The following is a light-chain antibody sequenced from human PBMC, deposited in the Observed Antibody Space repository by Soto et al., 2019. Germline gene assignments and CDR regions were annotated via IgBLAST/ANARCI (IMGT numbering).Light chain of an antibody. CDR3: QQYENLPT. Sequence: VIWMTQSPSLLSASTGDRVTISCRMSQGISSYLAWYQQKPGKAPELLIHAASNLEAGVPSRFRGSGSGTDFTFTISRLQPEDIATYYCQQYENLPTFGQGTRLEIK. J-gene: IGKJ5*01. V-gene: IGKV1D-8*03. CDR1: QGISSY. CDR2: AAS.